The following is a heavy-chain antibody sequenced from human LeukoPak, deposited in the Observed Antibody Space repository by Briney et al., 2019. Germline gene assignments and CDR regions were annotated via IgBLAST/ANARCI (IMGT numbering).Heavy chain of an antibody. CDR1: GFTFGDYA. J-gene: IGHJ4*02. Sequence: PGGSLRLSCTASGFTFGDYAMSWFRQAPGKGLEWVGFIRSKAYGGTTEYAASVKGRFTISRDDSKSIAYLQMNSLKTEDTAVYYCSRGLRYFDWLSYYFDYWGQGTLVTVSS. V-gene: IGHV3-49*03. CDR2: IRSKAYGGTT. CDR3: SRGLRYFDWLSYYFDY. D-gene: IGHD3-9*01.